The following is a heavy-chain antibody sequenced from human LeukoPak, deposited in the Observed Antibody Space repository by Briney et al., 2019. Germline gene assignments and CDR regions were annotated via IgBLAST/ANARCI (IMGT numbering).Heavy chain of an antibody. CDR3: ARGYYYYGSGTFDP. J-gene: IGHJ5*02. CDR2: IHYRGTT. V-gene: IGHV4-31*03. D-gene: IGHD3-10*01. CDR1: GGSISSGDYH. Sequence: PSETLSLTCSVSGGSISSGDYHWSWIRQLPGKGLEWIGYIHYRGTTYYNPSLESRVIVSADTSKNQFSLKLSSVTAADTAVYYCARGYYYYGSGTFDPWGQGTLVTVSS.